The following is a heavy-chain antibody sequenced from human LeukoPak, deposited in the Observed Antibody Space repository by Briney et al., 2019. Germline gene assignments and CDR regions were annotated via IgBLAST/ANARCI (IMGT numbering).Heavy chain of an antibody. J-gene: IGHJ3*02. Sequence: SENLSLTCTVSGGSISSSSYYWGWIRQPPGKGLEWIGSIYYSGSTYYNPSLKSRVTISVDTSKNQFSLKLSSVTAADTAVYYCASPSSTSSTGVAFDIWGQGTMVTVSS. D-gene: IGHD2-2*01. CDR2: IYYSGST. V-gene: IGHV4-39*07. CDR3: ASPSSTSSTGVAFDI. CDR1: GGSISSSSYY.